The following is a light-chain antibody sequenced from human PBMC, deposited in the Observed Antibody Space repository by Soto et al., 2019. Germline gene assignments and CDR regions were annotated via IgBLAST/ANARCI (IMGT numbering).Light chain of an antibody. CDR3: CSYTSRSTLV. Sequence: SVLTQPASVSGSPGQSITISCTGTNSDVGGFNYVSWYQQHPDKAPKLIIFEVTDRPSGVSNRFSGSKSGNTASLTISGLQSEDEAEYYCCSYTSRSTLVFGGGTKLTVL. V-gene: IGLV2-14*01. CDR2: EVT. CDR1: NSDVGGFNY. J-gene: IGLJ2*01.